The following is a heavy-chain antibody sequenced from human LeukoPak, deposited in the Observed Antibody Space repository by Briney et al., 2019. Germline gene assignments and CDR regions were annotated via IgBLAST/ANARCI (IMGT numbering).Heavy chain of an antibody. V-gene: IGHV3-21*01. CDR2: ISSSSSYI. CDR3: ARLITMMYYMDV. J-gene: IGHJ6*03. CDR1: GFTFDDYG. Sequence: PGGSLRLSCAASGFTFDDYGMSWVRQAPGKGLEWVSSISSSSSYIYYADSVKGRFTISRDNAKNSLYLQMNSLRAEDTAVYYCARLITMMYYMDVWGKGTTVTVSS. D-gene: IGHD3-22*01.